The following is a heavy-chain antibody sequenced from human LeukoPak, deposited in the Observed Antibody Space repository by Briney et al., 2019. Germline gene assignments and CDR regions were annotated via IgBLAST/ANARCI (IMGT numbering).Heavy chain of an antibody. V-gene: IGHV1-2*02. CDR2: INPNSGGT. CDR3: ARDLVELTLVANWFDS. D-gene: IGHD1-26*01. Sequence: GASVKVSCRASGYTFTGYYMHWVRQAPGQGLEWMGWINPNSGGTNYAQKFQGRVTMTRDTSISTAYMELSRLRSDDTAVYYCARDLVELTLVANWFDSWGQGTLVTVSS. CDR1: GYTFTGYY. J-gene: IGHJ5*01.